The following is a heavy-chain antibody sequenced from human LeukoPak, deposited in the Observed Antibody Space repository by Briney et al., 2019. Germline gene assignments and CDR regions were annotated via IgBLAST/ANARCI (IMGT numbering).Heavy chain of an antibody. J-gene: IGHJ4*02. CDR1: GFTFSSYS. Sequence: GGSLRLSCAASGFTFSSYSMNWVRQAPGKGPEWVSSISSSSYIYYADSVKGRFTISRDNAKNSLYLQMNSLRAEDTAGYYCARGTSTSCYDWGQGTLVTVSS. V-gene: IGHV3-21*01. CDR3: ARGTSTSCYD. CDR2: ISSSSYI. D-gene: IGHD2-2*01.